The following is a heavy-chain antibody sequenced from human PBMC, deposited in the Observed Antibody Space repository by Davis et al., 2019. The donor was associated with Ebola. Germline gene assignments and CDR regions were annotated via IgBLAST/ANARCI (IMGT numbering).Heavy chain of an antibody. V-gene: IGHV3-21*01. J-gene: IGHJ3*02. CDR3: ARERGPYILGWFEPFDI. CDR2: INTGSNYI. Sequence: GESLKISCAASGFTVSSNYMSWVRQAPGKGLEWVSSINTGSNYIFYGDSVKGRFTISRDNAQNSLVLQMDSLTAEDTAVYYCARERGPYILGWFEPFDIWGQGTRVTVSS. CDR1: GFTVSSNY. D-gene: IGHD3-10*01.